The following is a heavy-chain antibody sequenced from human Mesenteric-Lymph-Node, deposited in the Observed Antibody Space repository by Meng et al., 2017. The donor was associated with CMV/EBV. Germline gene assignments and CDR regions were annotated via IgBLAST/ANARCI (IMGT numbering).Heavy chain of an antibody. CDR1: YTFTSYA. J-gene: IGHJ4*02. CDR2: INAGNGNT. Sequence: YTFTSYALHWVRHAPGQRLEWMGWINAGNGNTRYSHKFQGRVTITRDTSASTAYMELSSLRSEDTAVYYCARLGAKYDFWSGYYLDYWGQGTLVTVSS. D-gene: IGHD3-3*01. CDR3: ARLGAKYDFWSGYYLDY. V-gene: IGHV1-3*01.